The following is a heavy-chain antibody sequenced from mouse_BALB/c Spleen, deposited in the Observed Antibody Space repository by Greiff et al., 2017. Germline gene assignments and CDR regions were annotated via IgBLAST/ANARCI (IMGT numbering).Heavy chain of an antibody. CDR1: GFAFSSYD. CDR3: TRQYGSGYGY. V-gene: IGHV5-12-1*01. Sequence: EVKLVESGGGLVKPGGSLKLSCAASGFAFSSYDMSWVRQTPEKRLEWVAYISSGGGSTYYPDTVKGRFTISRDNAKNTLYLQMSSLKSEDTVMYYCTRQYGSGYGYWGQGTTLTVSS. J-gene: IGHJ2*01. CDR2: ISSGGGST. D-gene: IGHD3-1*01.